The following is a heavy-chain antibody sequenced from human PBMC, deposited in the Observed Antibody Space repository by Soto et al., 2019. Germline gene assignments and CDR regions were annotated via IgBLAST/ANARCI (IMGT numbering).Heavy chain of an antibody. V-gene: IGHV1-58*01. D-gene: IGHD3-10*01. CDR3: AVHYGSGSYYYYGMDV. CDR1: GFTFTSSA. Sequence: AVKVSCKASGFTFTSSAVHWVRQARGQRLEWIGWIVVGSGNTNYAQKFQERVTITRDMSTSTAYMELSSLRSEDTAVYYCAVHYGSGSYYYYGMDVWGQGTPVTVSS. J-gene: IGHJ6*02. CDR2: IVVGSGNT.